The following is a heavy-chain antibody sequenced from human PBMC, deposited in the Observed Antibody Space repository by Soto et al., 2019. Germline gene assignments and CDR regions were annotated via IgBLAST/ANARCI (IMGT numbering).Heavy chain of an antibody. Sequence: EVQLVESGGGLVQPGRSLRLSCGASGFTFDDYAMHLVRQAPGKGLEWVSSISWNSGNIGYADSVKGRFIISRDNAKNSLYLQINSLRPEDTALYYCAKGSSTTNFSYFDYWGQGTLVTVSS. CDR2: ISWNSGNI. CDR1: GFTFDDYA. CDR3: AKGSSTTNFSYFDY. J-gene: IGHJ4*02. D-gene: IGHD2-2*01. V-gene: IGHV3-9*01.